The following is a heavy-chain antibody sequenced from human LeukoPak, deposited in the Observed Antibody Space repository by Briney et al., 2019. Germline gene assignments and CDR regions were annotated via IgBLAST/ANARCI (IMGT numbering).Heavy chain of an antibody. CDR2: IYWDYDK. V-gene: IGHV2-70*01. D-gene: IGHD4-17*01. CDR1: GFSLSTRGRC. Sequence: SGPTLVHPTQTLTLTFTFSGFSLSTRGRCVGWISQPPGKALERLALIYWDYDKYYRTSLKTRLTISNETSKNQVVLTLTNLAPVDTATYFFARLLYGYQSGAFEYWGQGTLVPVSS. J-gene: IGHJ4*02. CDR3: ARLLYGYQSGAFEY.